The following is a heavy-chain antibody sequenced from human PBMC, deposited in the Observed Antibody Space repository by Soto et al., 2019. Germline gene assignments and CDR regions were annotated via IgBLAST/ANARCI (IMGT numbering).Heavy chain of an antibody. V-gene: IGHV4-59*08. D-gene: IGHD2-15*01. CDR1: GGSISSYY. CDR3: ARHVNGVSGVAFDY. Sequence: SETLSLTCTVSGGSISSYYWSWIRQPPGKGLEWIGYIYYSGSTNYNPSLKSRVTISVDTSKNQFSLKLSSVTAADTAVYYCARHVNGVSGVAFDYRGQGTLVTVSS. J-gene: IGHJ4*02. CDR2: IYYSGST.